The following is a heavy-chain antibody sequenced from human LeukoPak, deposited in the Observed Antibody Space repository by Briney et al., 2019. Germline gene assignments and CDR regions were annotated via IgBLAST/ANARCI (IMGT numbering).Heavy chain of an antibody. J-gene: IGHJ4*02. D-gene: IGHD2-8*01. V-gene: IGHV3-21*01. CDR1: RFTFSSYS. CDR2: ISGSSSYI. CDR3: ATYLRNGGNSPFDY. Sequence: ESGGSLRLSCAASRFTFSSYSMNWVRQAPGKGLEWVSSISGSSSYIYYADSVKGRFTISRDNAKNSLYLQMNSLRAEDTAVYYCATYLRNGGNSPFDYWGQGTLVTVSS.